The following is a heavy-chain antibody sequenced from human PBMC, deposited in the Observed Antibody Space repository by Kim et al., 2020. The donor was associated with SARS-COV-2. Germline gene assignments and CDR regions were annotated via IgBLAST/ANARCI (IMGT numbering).Heavy chain of an antibody. D-gene: IGHD3-10*01. V-gene: IGHV4-59*01. Sequence: SLKGRVTISVDTSKNQFSLKLSSVTAADTAVYYCARVREGVVRGVALFDYWGQGTLVTVSS. CDR3: ARVREGVVRGVALFDY. J-gene: IGHJ4*02.